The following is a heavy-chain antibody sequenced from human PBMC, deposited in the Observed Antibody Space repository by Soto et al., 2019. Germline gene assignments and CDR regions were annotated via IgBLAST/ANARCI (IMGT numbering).Heavy chain of an antibody. D-gene: IGHD2-15*01. Sequence: GASVKVSCKASGYTFTSYDINWVRQATGQGLEWMGWMNPNSGNTGYAQKFQGRVTVTADKSTSTAYMELSSLRSEDTAVYYCARDPACSGGSCRYYFDYWGQGTLVTVSS. CDR3: ARDPACSGGSCRYYFDY. V-gene: IGHV1-8*01. CDR1: GYTFTSYD. J-gene: IGHJ4*02. CDR2: MNPNSGNT.